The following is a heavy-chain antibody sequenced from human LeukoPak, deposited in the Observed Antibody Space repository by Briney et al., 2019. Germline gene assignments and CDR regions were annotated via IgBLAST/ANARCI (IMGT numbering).Heavy chain of an antibody. J-gene: IGHJ4*02. V-gene: IGHV4-4*07. CDR3: ARVRGITSMAYFDY. D-gene: IGHD5-18*01. Sequence: PSETPPLTCTVSGASISNYYWIWIRQPAGKGLEWIGLIYTSGNTNYNPSLKSRVTMSVDTSKNQFSLKLSSVTAADTAVYYCARVRGITSMAYFDYWGQGTLVTVSS. CDR1: GASISNYY. CDR2: IYTSGNT.